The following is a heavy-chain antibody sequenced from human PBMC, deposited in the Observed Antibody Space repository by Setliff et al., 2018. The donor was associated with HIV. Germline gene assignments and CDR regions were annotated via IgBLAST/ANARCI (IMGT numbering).Heavy chain of an antibody. CDR1: GGSISSHY. J-gene: IGHJ3*02. Sequence: VSGGSISSHYWIWIRQPPGKGLEWIGYIHYSGATNYNPSLKSRATISLDTSRTQFPLRLSSVTAADTAVYYCARHSPNVGVRGDAFDIWGQGTVVTVSS. CDR2: IHYSGAT. V-gene: IGHV4-59*08. CDR3: ARHSPNVGVRGDAFDI. D-gene: IGHD2-8*01.